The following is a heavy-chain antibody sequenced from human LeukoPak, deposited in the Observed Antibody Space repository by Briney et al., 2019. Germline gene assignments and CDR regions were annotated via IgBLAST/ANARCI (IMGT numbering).Heavy chain of an antibody. Sequence: PSETLSLTRTVSGGSISSYYWSWIRQPAGKGLEWIGRIYTSGSTNYNPSLKSRVTMSVDTSKNQFSLKLSSVTAADTAVYYCARSLSGYSGTSAFDIWGQGTMVAVSS. J-gene: IGHJ3*02. D-gene: IGHD5-12*01. CDR1: GGSISSYY. V-gene: IGHV4-4*07. CDR3: ARSLSGYSGTSAFDI. CDR2: IYTSGST.